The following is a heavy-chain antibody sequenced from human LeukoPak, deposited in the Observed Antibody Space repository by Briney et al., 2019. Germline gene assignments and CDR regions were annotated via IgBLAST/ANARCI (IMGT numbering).Heavy chain of an antibody. J-gene: IGHJ6*03. CDR2: IYTSGST. CDR3: ARDRLGYCTNGVCYTYYYYYMDV. CDR1: GGSISSYY. D-gene: IGHD2-8*01. V-gene: IGHV4-4*07. Sequence: SETLALTCTVSGGSISSYYWSWIRQPAGKGLEWIGRIYTSGSTNYNPSLKSRVTMSVDTSKNQFSLKLSSVTAADTAVYYCARDRLGYCTNGVCYTYYYYYMDVWGKGTTVTVSS.